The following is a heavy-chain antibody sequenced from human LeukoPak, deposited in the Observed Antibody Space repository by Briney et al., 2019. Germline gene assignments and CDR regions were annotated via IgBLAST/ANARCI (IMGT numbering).Heavy chain of an antibody. V-gene: IGHV4-59*12. Sequence: SETLSLTCTVSGGSISSYYWSWIRQPPGKGLEWIGYIYYSGSTNYNPSLKSRVTMSVDTSKNQFSLKLSSVTAADTAVYYCAGGSTVTLDYWGQGTLVTVSS. CDR3: AGGSTVTLDY. CDR2: IYYSGST. D-gene: IGHD4-17*01. J-gene: IGHJ4*02. CDR1: GGSISSYY.